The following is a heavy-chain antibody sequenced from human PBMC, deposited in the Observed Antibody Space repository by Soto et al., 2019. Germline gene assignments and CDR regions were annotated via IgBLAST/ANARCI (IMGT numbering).Heavy chain of an antibody. V-gene: IGHV3-15*01. CDR1: GFTFSDAW. Sequence: EVQLVESGGGVVKPGGSLRLSCLASGFTFSDAWISWVRQAPGRGLEWVGRFKTGPNGGTTDYPVAVQGRFSVSRDVSINTLYMQMNNLKTEDTAVYYCTTDWGGTTGTTDFAFDVWGQGTVVTVSS. J-gene: IGHJ3*01. CDR3: TTDWGGTTGTTDFAFDV. D-gene: IGHD1-1*01. CDR2: FKTGPNGGTT.